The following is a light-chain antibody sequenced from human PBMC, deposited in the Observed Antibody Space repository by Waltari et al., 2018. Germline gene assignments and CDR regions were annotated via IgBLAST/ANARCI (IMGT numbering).Light chain of an antibody. Sequence: QSGLTQPASVSGSPGQSIPISCTGTSSDVGNYNLVSWYKQYPGKAPNLLVYEVTRRSSGVSDRVSGSKSGNTASLTIYGLQSEDEADYYCCSYAGLGIYVFGTGTKVTVL. CDR2: EVT. CDR3: CSYAGLGIYV. CDR1: SSDVGNYNL. V-gene: IGLV2-23*02. J-gene: IGLJ1*01.